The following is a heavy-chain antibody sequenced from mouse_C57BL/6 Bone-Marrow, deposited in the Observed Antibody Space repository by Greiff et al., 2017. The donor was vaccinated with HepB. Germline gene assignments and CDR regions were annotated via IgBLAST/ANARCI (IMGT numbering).Heavy chain of an antibody. Sequence: EVKLVESGGGLVQSGRSLRLSCATSGFTFSDFYMEWVRQAPGKGLEWIAASRNKANDYTTEYSASVKGRFIVSRDTSQSILYLQMNALRAEDTAIYYWARALIYYDYVYFDVWGTGTTVTVSS. CDR3: ARALIYYDYVYFDV. CDR2: SRNKANDYTT. V-gene: IGHV7-1*01. D-gene: IGHD2-4*01. CDR1: GFTFSDFY. J-gene: IGHJ1*03.